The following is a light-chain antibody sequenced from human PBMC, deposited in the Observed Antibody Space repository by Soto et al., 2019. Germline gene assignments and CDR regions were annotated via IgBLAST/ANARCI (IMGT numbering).Light chain of an antibody. CDR1: SSKFEDNY. CDR3: GTLDGSLSAL. CDR2: DNS. V-gene: IGLV1-51*01. J-gene: IGLJ2*01. Sequence: QSVLTQPPSVSAAPGQKVTISCSGSSSKFEDNYVSWYQQFPGTAPKLLIYDNSERPSGIPDRFSGSKSGTSATLDITGLQTGDEADYYCGTLDGSLSALFGGGTKVTVL.